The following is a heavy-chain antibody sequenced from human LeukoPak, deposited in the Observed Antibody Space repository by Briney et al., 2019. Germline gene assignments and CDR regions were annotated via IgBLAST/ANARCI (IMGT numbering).Heavy chain of an antibody. CDR1: SGSISTYY. D-gene: IGHD2-2*02. J-gene: IGHJ4*02. Sequence: SETLSLTCTVSSGSISTYYWSWIRQPPGKGLEWIGYIYYSGSTNYNPSLKSRVTISVDTSKNQFSLKLSSVTAADTAVYYCAXVRCSSTSCYTDYWGQGTLVTVSS. V-gene: IGHV4-59*01. CDR3: AXVRCSSTSCYTDY. CDR2: IYYSGST.